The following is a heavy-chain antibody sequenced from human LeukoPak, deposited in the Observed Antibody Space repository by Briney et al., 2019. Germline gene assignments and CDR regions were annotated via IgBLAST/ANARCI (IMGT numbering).Heavy chain of an antibody. J-gene: IGHJ2*01. CDR3: ARGQKLGMGSRARYFDL. V-gene: IGHV4-34*01. Sequence: PSETLSLTCAVYGGSLSGYYWSWIRQPPGKGLEWIGEINHSGSTNYNPSLKSRVTISVDTSKNQFSLKLSSVTAADTAVYYCARGQKLGMGSRARYFDLWGRGTLVTVSS. CDR2: INHSGST. CDR1: GGSLSGYY. D-gene: IGHD7-27*01.